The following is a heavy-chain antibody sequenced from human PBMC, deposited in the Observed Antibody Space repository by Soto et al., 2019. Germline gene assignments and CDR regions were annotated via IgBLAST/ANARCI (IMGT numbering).Heavy chain of an antibody. CDR2: ISCSTSYI. CDR1: GFTFSSYS. J-gene: IGHJ6*02. Sequence: EVQLVESGGGLVKPGGSLRLSCAASGFTFSSYSMNWVRQAPGKGLEWVSSISCSTSYIYYADSVKGRFTISRDNAKNYLYLQMISLRAGDTAVYYCARVVDYCAAYYSYGMDVWGQGTTVTVSS. D-gene: IGHD2-15*01. V-gene: IGHV3-21*01. CDR3: ARVVDYCAAYYSYGMDV.